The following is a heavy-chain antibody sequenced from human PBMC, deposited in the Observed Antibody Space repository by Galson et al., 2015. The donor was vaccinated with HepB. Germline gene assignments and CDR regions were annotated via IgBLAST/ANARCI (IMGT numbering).Heavy chain of an antibody. J-gene: IGHJ3*02. V-gene: IGHV3-21*01. Sequence: SLRLSCAGSGFAFSPYTMNWVRQAPGKGLEWVSSLSSSDTYIYYSDSVKGRFTVSRDNAKNSLYLQMNSLRAEDTAMYYCARDLVGYRSGYFGGEGAFDIWGHGTMVTVSS. CDR1: GFAFSPYT. CDR3: ARDLVGYRSGYFGGEGAFDI. CDR2: LSSSDTYI. D-gene: IGHD5-18*01.